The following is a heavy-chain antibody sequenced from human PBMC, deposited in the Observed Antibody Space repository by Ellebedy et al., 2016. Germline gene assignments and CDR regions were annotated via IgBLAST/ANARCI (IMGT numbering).Heavy chain of an antibody. D-gene: IGHD3-16*02. CDR3: ASTSSYYDYVWGSYRD. CDR1: GFSFSSYW. J-gene: IGHJ4*02. Sequence: GGSLRLSXEASGFSFSSYWVNWVRHAPGKGLEWVGNMKYDTNEKYYVDSVKGRFAISRDSAKNSVYLQMNSLRAQDTAVYYCASTSSYYDYVWGSYRDWGQGTLVTVSS. V-gene: IGHV3-7*01. CDR2: MKYDTNEK.